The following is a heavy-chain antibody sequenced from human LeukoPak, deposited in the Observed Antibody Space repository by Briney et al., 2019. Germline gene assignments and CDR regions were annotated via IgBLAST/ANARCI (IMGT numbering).Heavy chain of an antibody. D-gene: IGHD3-16*01. J-gene: IGHJ4*02. CDR3: AKVADDYVPYFDY. CDR2: ISGSGGST. CDR1: GFTVSSSY. V-gene: IGHV3-23*01. Sequence: GGSLRLSCAASGFTVSSSYMSWVRQAPGKGLEWVSAISGSGGSTYYADSVKGRFTISRDNSKNTLYLQMNSLRAEDTAVYYCAKVADDYVPYFDYWGQGTLVTVSS.